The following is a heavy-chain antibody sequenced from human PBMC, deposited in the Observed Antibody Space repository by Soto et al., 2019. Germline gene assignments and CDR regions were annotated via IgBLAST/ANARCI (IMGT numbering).Heavy chain of an antibody. Sequence: QVQLQESGPGLMKPSETLSLTCTVSGGSISSYYWSWIRQPPGKGLEWIGYIYYSGSTNYNPSLKSRVTISVDTSKNQFSLKLSSVTAADTAVYYCARHHGGLRFLEWLPVDYWGPGTLVTVSS. D-gene: IGHD3-3*01. V-gene: IGHV4-59*08. CDR3: ARHHGGLRFLEWLPVDY. CDR2: IYYSGST. J-gene: IGHJ4*02. CDR1: GGSISSYY.